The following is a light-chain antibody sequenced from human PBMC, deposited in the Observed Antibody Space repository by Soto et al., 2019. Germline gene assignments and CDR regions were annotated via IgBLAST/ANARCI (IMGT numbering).Light chain of an antibody. V-gene: IGKV1-6*01. CDR3: LQDHNDTLT. Sequence: AIQMTQSPSSLSASVGDRVTITCRASQGIRNDLGWYQKKPEKAPAILIYAASSLRSGVPARFSGTGSGTDFTLTISSLQPEDFATYYCLQDHNDTLTFGGGTKGEIE. CDR2: AAS. CDR1: QGIRND. J-gene: IGKJ4*01.